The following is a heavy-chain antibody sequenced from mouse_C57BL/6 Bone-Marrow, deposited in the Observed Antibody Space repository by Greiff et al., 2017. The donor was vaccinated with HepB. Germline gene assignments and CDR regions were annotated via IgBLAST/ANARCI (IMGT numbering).Heavy chain of an antibody. CDR1: GYTFTDYN. V-gene: IGHV1-18*01. J-gene: IGHJ4*01. Sequence: VQLKESGPELVKPGASVKIPCKASGYTFTDYNMDWVKQSHGKSLEWIGDINPNNGGTIYNQKFKGKATLTVDKSSSTAYMELRSLTSEDTAVYYCARSGMVTYEGLYAMDYWGQGTSVTVSS. D-gene: IGHD2-3*01. CDR2: INPNNGGT. CDR3: ARSGMVTYEGLYAMDY.